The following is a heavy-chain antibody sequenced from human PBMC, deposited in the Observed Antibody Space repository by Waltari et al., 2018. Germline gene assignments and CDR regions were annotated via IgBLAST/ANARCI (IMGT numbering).Heavy chain of an antibody. D-gene: IGHD3-3*01. CDR2: VKTKIDGGTT. J-gene: IGHJ5*02. V-gene: IGHV3-15*01. CDR1: GFTFINVW. CDR3: TTDFWRGYFGS. Sequence: EVQLVESGGGLVKPGGSIRLSCAASGFTFINVWMSWYRPAPGKGLEWVGRVKTKIDGGTTNYAAPVEGRFTISRDDSKSALYLQLNSLQSEDTAVYYCTTDFWRGYFGSWGQGTLVTVSS.